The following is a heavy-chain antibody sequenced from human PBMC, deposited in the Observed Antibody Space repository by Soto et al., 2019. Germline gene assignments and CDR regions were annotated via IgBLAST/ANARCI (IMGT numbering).Heavy chain of an antibody. V-gene: IGHV3-30-3*01. Sequence: QVQLVESGGGVVQPGRSLRLSCAASGFTFSSYAMHWVRQAPGKGLEWVAVIPYDGSNKYYADSVKGRFTISRDNSKNTLYLQMNSLRAEDTAVYYCARNSYCGGDCYSFVDYWGQGTLVTVSS. D-gene: IGHD2-21*02. CDR2: IPYDGSNK. J-gene: IGHJ4*02. CDR3: ARNSYCGGDCYSFVDY. CDR1: GFTFSSYA.